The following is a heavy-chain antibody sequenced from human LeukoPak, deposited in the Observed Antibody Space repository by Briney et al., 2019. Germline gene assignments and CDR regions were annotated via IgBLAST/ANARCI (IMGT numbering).Heavy chain of an antibody. J-gene: IGHJ3*02. D-gene: IGHD3-16*01. CDR1: GFTFSSYW. Sequence: GGSLRLSCAASGFTFSSYWMHWVRQAPGKGLEWVSGISWNSGSIGYADSVKGRFTISRDNAKNSLYLQMNSLRAEDMALYYCAKETVMGAAFDIWGQGTMVTVSS. V-gene: IGHV3-9*03. CDR2: ISWNSGSI. CDR3: AKETVMGAAFDI.